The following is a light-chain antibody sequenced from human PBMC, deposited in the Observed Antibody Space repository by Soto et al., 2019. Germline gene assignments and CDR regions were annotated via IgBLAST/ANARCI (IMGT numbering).Light chain of an antibody. CDR1: QSIRAD. Sequence: EVEMTQSPATLSVSPGERATLSCRASQSIRADLAWYQQKPGQAPRLLIYDASSRATGIPDRFSGGGSGTDFTLTISRLEPEDFAVYYCQQFSSYPLTFGGGTKVDI. CDR3: QQFSSYPLT. CDR2: DAS. J-gene: IGKJ4*01. V-gene: IGKV3-20*01.